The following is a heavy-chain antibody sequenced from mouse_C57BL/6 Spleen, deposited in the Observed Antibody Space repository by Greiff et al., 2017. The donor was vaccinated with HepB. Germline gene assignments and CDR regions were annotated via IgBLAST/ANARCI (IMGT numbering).Heavy chain of an antibody. CDR1: GFTFSDFY. CDR2: SRNKANDYTT. Sequence: EVQRVESGGGLVQSGRSLRLSCATSGFTFSDFYMEWVRQAPGKGLEWIAASRNKANDYTTEYSASVKGRFIVSRDTSQSILYLQMNALRAEDTAIYYCARDGPGAMDYWGQGTSVTVSS. V-gene: IGHV7-1*01. CDR3: ARDGPGAMDY. J-gene: IGHJ4*01.